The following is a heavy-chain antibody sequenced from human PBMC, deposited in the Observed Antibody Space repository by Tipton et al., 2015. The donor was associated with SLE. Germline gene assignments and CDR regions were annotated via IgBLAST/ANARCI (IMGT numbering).Heavy chain of an antibody. CDR2: ISGTGGNT. J-gene: IGHJ6*02. V-gene: IGHV3-23*01. Sequence: SLRLSCTTSGFTFIIYAMSWVRQAPGKGLEWVSVISGTGGNTFYADSVKGRFTISRDNSKNTVYLQMNSLRAEDTAVYYCARVLVPLPNYYSAADVWGQGTTVTVSS. CDR1: GFTFIIYA. CDR3: ARVLVPLPNYYSAADV. D-gene: IGHD3-22*01.